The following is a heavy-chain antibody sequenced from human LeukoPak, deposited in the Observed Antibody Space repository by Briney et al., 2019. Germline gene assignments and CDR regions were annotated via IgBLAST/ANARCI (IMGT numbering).Heavy chain of an antibody. CDR1: GLTISSNY. Sequence: GGSLRLSCAASGLTISSNYMNWVRQAPGPGLEWVSVVYSDGSTYYADSVKGRFTIPRDNSKNRPYLQLDILRAEDTAVYHGARDAGGFRYCYDGSGYYLDYWGQGTLVTVSS. V-gene: IGHV3-53*01. CDR3: ARDAGGFRYCYDGSGYYLDY. D-gene: IGHD3-22*01. CDR2: VYSDGST. J-gene: IGHJ4*02.